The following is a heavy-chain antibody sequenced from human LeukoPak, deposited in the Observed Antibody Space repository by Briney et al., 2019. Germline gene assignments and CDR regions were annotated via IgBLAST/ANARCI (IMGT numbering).Heavy chain of an antibody. Sequence: GGSLRLSCAASGFTFSTYSINWVRQAPGKGLEWVSSITSSSSYIFYADSVKGRFTISRDNAKNSLYLQMNSLRAEDTAVYYCARGGPQTGTTWYMDVWGKETTVTVSS. CDR2: ITSSSSYI. CDR1: GFTFSTYS. J-gene: IGHJ6*03. V-gene: IGHV3-21*01. D-gene: IGHD1-1*01. CDR3: ARGGPQTGTTWYMDV.